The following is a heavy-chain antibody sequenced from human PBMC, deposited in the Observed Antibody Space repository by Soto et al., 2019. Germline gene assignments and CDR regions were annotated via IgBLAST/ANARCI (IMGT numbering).Heavy chain of an antibody. CDR2: ISSSSSYI. CDR3: AREGIVVVPA. V-gene: IGHV3-21*01. Sequence: LRLSFAASGFTFSSYSMNWVRQAPGKGLEWVSSISSSSSYIYYADSVKGRFTISRDNAKNSLYLQMNSLRAEDTAVYYCAREGIVVVPAWGQGTLVTVSS. J-gene: IGHJ5*02. CDR1: GFTFSSYS. D-gene: IGHD2-2*01.